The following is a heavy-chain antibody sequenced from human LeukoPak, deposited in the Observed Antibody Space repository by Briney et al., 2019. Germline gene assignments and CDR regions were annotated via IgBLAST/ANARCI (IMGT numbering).Heavy chain of an antibody. D-gene: IGHD2-2*01. Sequence: ASVKVSCKASGYTFTGYYMHWVRQAPGQGLEWVGWINPNSGGTNYAQKFQGWVTMTRDTSISTAYMELSRLRSDDTAVYYCAREDIVVVPAAYGMDVWGQGTTVTVSS. V-gene: IGHV1-2*04. CDR3: AREDIVVVPAAYGMDV. J-gene: IGHJ6*02. CDR2: INPNSGGT. CDR1: GYTFTGYY.